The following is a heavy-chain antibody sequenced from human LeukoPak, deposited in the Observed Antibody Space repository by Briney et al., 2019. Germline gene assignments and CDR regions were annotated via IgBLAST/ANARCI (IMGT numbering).Heavy chain of an antibody. CDR1: GFTFSSYA. CDR2: ISGGGGTT. V-gene: IGHV3-23*01. D-gene: IGHD4-17*01. Sequence: GGSLRLSCAASGFTFSSYAMSWVRQAPGKGLEWVSAISGGGGTTYYADSVRGRFTISRDNSKNTLYLQMNSLRAEDTAVYYCAKDYGNDAFDIWGQGTMVTVSS. CDR3: AKDYGNDAFDI. J-gene: IGHJ3*02.